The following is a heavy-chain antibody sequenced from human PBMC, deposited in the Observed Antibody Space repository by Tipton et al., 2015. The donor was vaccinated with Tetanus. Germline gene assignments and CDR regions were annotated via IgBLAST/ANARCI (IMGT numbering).Heavy chain of an antibody. Sequence: GLVKPSETLSLTCAVYGGSFSGYYWSWVRQSPGKGLEWIGEINQSGSTNYNPSLKSRVTISVDTSKNQFSLKLSSVTAADTAVYYCTRHVVVAVPRWFDPWGQGTLVTVSS. CDR3: TRHVVVAVPRWFDP. CDR2: INQSGST. D-gene: IGHD2-2*01. CDR1: GGSFSGYY. V-gene: IGHV4-34*01. J-gene: IGHJ5*02.